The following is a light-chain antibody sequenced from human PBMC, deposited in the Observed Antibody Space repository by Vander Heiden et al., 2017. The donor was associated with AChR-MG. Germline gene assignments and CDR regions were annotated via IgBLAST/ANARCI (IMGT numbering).Light chain of an antibody. J-gene: IGLJ2*01. CDR2: DVS. V-gene: IGLV2-11*01. CDR3: CSYAGSL. Sequence: QSALTQPRSVSGSPGQSVTISCTATSSDVGGYNYVSWYQQHPGKAPKLMIYDVSKRPSGVPDRFSGSKSGNTASLTISGLQAEDEADYYCCSYAGSLFGGGTKLTVL. CDR1: SSDVGGYNY.